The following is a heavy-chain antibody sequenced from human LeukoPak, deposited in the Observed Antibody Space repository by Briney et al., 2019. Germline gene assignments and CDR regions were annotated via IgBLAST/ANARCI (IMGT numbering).Heavy chain of an antibody. V-gene: IGHV5-10-1*01. CDR1: GYSFTSNW. D-gene: IGHD6-19*01. Sequence: GESLKISCKGSGYSFTSNWISWVRQMPGKGLEWMGRIDPSDSYTNYSPSFQGHVTISADKSISTAYLQWSSLKASDTAMYYCARPSSGWYVLDYWGQGTLVTVSS. CDR2: IDPSDSYT. CDR3: ARPSSGWYVLDY. J-gene: IGHJ4*02.